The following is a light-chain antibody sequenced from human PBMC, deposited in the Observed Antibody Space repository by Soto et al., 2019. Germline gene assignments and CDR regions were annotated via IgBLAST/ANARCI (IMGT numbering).Light chain of an antibody. CDR3: QQYNNWPRT. CDR2: GAS. Sequence: EIVMTQSPATLSVSPGERATLSCRASQSVISNLACYQQKPGQAPRLLIYGASTRATGIPARFSGSGSGTEFTLTISSLQSEDLAVYYCQQYNNWPRTFGQGTKVDI. CDR1: QSVISN. V-gene: IGKV3-15*01. J-gene: IGKJ1*01.